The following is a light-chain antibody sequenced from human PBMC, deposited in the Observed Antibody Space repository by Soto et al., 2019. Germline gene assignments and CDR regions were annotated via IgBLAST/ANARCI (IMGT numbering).Light chain of an antibody. Sequence: QSASVSGSPGQSITISCTGSTSDVGGYDYVSWYQQHPGKAPKLMIYDVSNRPSGVSNRFSGSKSGNTASLTISGLQAEDEADYYCSSSTISRTLLFGGGTKLTVL. CDR3: SSSTISRTLL. V-gene: IGLV2-14*03. CDR2: DVS. CDR1: TSDVGGYDY. J-gene: IGLJ2*01.